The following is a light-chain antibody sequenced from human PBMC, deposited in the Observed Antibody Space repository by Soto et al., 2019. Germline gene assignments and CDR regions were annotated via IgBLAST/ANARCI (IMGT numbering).Light chain of an antibody. CDR1: QSVRSY. J-gene: IGKJ2*01. CDR3: QQRGNGPRT. Sequence: EIVLTQSPATLSLSPGERATLSCRASQSVRSYLAWYQQKPGQAPRLLIYDASNRATDIPSRFSGSGSGTDVTLNIGSLEPEDFAVYDCQQRGNGPRTCGQGTKLEIK. CDR2: DAS. V-gene: IGKV3-11*01.